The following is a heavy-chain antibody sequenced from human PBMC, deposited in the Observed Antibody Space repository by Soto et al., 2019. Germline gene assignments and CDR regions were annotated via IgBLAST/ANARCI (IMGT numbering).Heavy chain of an antibody. CDR2: MNPNSGTT. V-gene: IGHV1-8*01. J-gene: IGHJ4*02. CDR3: AREAVGGSSGCYFRYFDY. CDR1: GYAFTSYD. Sequence: ASVKVSCKASGYAFTSYDINWVRQATGQGLEWMGWMNPNSGTTGYAQKFQGRVTMTRNTSTSTAYMELSSVTAADTAVYYCAREAVGGSSGCYFRYFDYWGQGTLVTVSS. D-gene: IGHD3-22*01.